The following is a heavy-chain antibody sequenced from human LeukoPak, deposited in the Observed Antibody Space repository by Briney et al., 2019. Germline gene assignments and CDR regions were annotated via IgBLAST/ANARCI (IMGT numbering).Heavy chain of an antibody. D-gene: IGHD1-14*01. Sequence: GGSLRLSCADSGFTFSSYWMHWVRQVPGKGLVRVARINPGGSSITYADSVKGRFTISRDNAKNTLYLQMDSLRAEDTGVYYCARSNQADDYWGQGTLVTVSS. CDR2: INPGGSSI. CDR1: GFTFSSYW. V-gene: IGHV3-74*01. J-gene: IGHJ4*02. CDR3: ARSNQADDY.